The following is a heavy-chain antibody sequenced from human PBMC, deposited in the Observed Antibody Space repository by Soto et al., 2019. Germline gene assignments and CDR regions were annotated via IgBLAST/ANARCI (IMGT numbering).Heavy chain of an antibody. CDR1: GFTSTSFG. V-gene: IGHV1-18*01. CDR3: AGGFSDYGDYD. J-gene: IGHJ4*02. CDR2: ISAYNGNT. Sequence: QIQLVQSGAEVKKPGASVKVSCKGSGFTSTSFGFNWVRQAPGQGLEWMGWISAYNGNTNYAHNFRGRVTMTTDTSTSTAYMELRSLRSDDTAVYYCAGGFSDYGDYDWGQGTLVTVSS. D-gene: IGHD4-17*01.